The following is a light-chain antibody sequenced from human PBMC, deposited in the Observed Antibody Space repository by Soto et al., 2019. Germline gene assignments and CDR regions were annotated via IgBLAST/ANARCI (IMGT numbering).Light chain of an antibody. CDR3: SSYTSSSTYV. J-gene: IGLJ1*01. CDR1: SSDVGGYNY. Sequence: QSVLTQPASVSGSPGQSIAISCTGTSSDVGGYNYVSWYQHHPGKATTVMIYDVSNRPSGVSDRFSGSKSGNTAPLTISGLQADDEADYYCSSYTSSSTYVFGTGTKVTVL. CDR2: DVS. V-gene: IGLV2-14*03.